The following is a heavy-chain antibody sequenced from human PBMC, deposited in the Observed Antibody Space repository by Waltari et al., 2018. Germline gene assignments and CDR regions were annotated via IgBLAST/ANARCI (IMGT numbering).Heavy chain of an antibody. V-gene: IGHV4-34*02. D-gene: IGHD3-16*01. CDR2: INLSGKT. CDR1: AGSFSGYY. J-gene: IGHJ4*02. Sequence: QVQLQQWGAGLLKPSETLSLTCALSAGSFSGYYCSWIRQAPGKGLEWIAEINLSGKTDYNPSLRSRVTMSVDTSKNQFSLKLSSVTAADTAVYYCASGPGGYYFESWGLGTLVTVSS. CDR3: ASGPGGYYFES.